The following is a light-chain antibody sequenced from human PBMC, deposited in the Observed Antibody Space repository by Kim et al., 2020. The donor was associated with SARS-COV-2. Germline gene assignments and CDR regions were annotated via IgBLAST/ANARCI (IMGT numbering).Light chain of an antibody. V-gene: IGLV1-40*01. CDR2: GNS. Sequence: QRVTISCTGSISNIGAGYDVHWYQQLPATAPKLLLYGNSNRPSGVPDQFSGSKSDTSASLAITGPKAVDEADYYCQSYDNSLSGYVFGSGTKVTFL. J-gene: IGLJ1*01. CDR3: QSYDNSLSGYV. CDR1: ISNIGAGYD.